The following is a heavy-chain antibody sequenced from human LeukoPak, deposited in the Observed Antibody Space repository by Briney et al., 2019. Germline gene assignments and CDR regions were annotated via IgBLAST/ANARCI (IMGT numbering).Heavy chain of an antibody. D-gene: IGHD2-2*01. Sequence: GGSLRLSCAASGFTFSSYAMSWVRQAPGKGLEWVSAISGSGGSTYYADSVKGRFTISRDDCKNTLYLQMNSLRAEDTAVYYCAKDKTQDIVVVPAAIIFDYWGQGTLVTVSS. CDR3: AKDKTQDIVVVPAAIIFDY. V-gene: IGHV3-23*01. CDR2: ISGSGGST. J-gene: IGHJ4*02. CDR1: GFTFSSYA.